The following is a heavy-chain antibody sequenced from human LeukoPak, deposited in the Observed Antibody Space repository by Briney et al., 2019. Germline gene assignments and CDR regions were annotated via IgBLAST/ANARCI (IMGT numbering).Heavy chain of an antibody. D-gene: IGHD5-24*01. CDR3: AKGGDGYNYGSYFDY. Sequence: GGSLRLSCAASGFTFSSSGMHWVRQAPGKGLEWVAFMRYDGNSEFYVDSVKGRFTISRDNSKNTLYLQMNSLRAEDTAVYYCAKGGDGYNYGSYFDYWGQGTLVTVSS. CDR1: GFTFSSSG. V-gene: IGHV3-30*02. CDR2: MRYDGNSE. J-gene: IGHJ4*02.